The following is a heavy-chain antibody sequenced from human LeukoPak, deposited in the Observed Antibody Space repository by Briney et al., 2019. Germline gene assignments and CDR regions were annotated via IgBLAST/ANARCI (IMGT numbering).Heavy chain of an antibody. D-gene: IGHD6-19*01. J-gene: IGHJ4*02. V-gene: IGHV3-23*01. Sequence: GGSLRLSCAASGFTFSNYAMSWGRQPPGKGLEWVSAISSSGATTHYADSVKGRFTISRDNSKNTLYLQINSLRAEDTAVYFCAKESWSSGYFKYWGQGTLVTVSS. CDR3: AKESWSSGYFKY. CDR1: GFTFSNYA. CDR2: ISSSGATT.